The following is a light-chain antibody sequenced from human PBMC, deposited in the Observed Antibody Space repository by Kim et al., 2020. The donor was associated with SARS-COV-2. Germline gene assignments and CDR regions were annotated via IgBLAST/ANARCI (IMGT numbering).Light chain of an antibody. J-gene: IGKJ2*01. CDR3: QQSYTTPYT. CDR1: QNIATY. V-gene: IGKV1-39*01. Sequence: SASVGDRINITCRTNQNIATYLHWYQQKPGKAPNLLIYASSSLESGVPSRFSGSGSVTDFTLTIVSLQPEDFATYYCQQSYTTPYTFGQGTKLEI. CDR2: ASS.